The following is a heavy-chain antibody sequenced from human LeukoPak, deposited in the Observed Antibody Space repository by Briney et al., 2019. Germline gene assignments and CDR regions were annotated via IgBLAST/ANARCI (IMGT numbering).Heavy chain of an antibody. V-gene: IGHV3-23*01. D-gene: IGHD3-22*01. CDR1: GFTFSSYA. CDR3: AKGSGYYPEGSDY. Sequence: PGGSLRLSCAASGFTFSSYAMSWVRQAPGKGLEWVSGISGSGGSTYYADSVKGRLTISRDNSKSTLYLQMNSLRAEDTAVYYCAKGSGYYPEGSDYWGQGTLVTVSS. CDR2: ISGSGGST. J-gene: IGHJ4*02.